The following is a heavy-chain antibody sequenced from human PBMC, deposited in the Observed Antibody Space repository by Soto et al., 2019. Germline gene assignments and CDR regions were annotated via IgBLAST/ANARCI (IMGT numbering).Heavy chain of an antibody. CDR1: GFTFNNAW. CDR3: TRDDVFDY. Sequence: AGSLRLSCAGSGFTFNNAWMNWVRQAPGKGLEWVGRIKSKTNGGTIDYAAPVKGRFTISRDDSKNTLFLQMNSLKTEDTAVYYCTRDDVFDYWGQGALVTVSS. J-gene: IGHJ4*02. V-gene: IGHV3-15*07. CDR2: IKSKTNGGTI.